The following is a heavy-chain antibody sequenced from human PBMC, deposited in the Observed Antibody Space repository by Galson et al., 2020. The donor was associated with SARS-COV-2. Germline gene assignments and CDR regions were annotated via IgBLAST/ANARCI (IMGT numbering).Heavy chain of an antibody. D-gene: IGHD3-10*01. Sequence: GESLKISCAASGFTFSTYDMHWVRQAPGKGLEWVASISHDGFNENYADSVKGRFTISRDNSKNTVYLEMNSLRPEDTSVYYCAREKIMVRADQAPFFDYWGQGTLVTTSS. CDR3: AREKIMVRADQAPFFDY. CDR1: GFTFSTYD. V-gene: IGHV3-30*03. J-gene: IGHJ4*02. CDR2: ISHDGFNE.